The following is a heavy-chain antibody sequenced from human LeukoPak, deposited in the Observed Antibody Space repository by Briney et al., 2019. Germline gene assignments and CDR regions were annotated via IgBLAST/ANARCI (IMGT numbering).Heavy chain of an antibody. V-gene: IGHV4-59*08. CDR2: IYSSGHS. D-gene: IGHD1-26*01. J-gene: IGHJ4*02. CDR1: GGSISNNY. Sequence: SETLSLTCTLSGGSISNNYCSWIRQPPRTGREWIAYIYSSGHSDYNPSFRGRVTVSLATSKNQFSLKLNSVTAADTAVYYCARHGLKLVGESTIYFDNWGQGTLVTVSS. CDR3: ARHGLKLVGESTIYFDN.